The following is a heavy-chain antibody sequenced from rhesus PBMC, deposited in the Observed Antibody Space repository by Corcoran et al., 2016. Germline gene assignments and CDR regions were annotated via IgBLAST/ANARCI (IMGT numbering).Heavy chain of an antibody. CDR2: ISGSGSST. Sequence: QLQLQESGPGRVKPSETLSVTCAVSGGSISSSYWSWIRQAPGKGLEWIGYISGSGSSTNHNPALKSRVTLSIDTAQTQLSRRLSSVSAADTAVYYCASEGYSSGLDFWGQGVLVTVSS. CDR1: GGSISSSY. J-gene: IGHJ4*01. D-gene: IGHD6-31*01. CDR3: ASEGYSSGLDF. V-gene: IGHV4-169*02.